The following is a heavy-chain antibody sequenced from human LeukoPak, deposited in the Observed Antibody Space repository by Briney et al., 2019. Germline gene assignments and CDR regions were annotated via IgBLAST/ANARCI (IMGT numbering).Heavy chain of an antibody. CDR1: GFTFSSYG. J-gene: IGHJ4*02. CDR3: ARVGSMIGRNFDY. D-gene: IGHD3-22*01. V-gene: IGHV3-23*01. CDR2: ISGSGGTI. Sequence: GGSLRLSCAASGFTFSSYGMSWVRQAPGKGLEWVSAISGSGGTIYYADSVKGRFTISRDNAKNSLYLQMNSLRAEDTAVYYCARVGSMIGRNFDYWGQGTLVTVSS.